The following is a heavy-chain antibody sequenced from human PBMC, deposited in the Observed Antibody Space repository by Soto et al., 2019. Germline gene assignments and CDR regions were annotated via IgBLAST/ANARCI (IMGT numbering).Heavy chain of an antibody. V-gene: IGHV4-30-2*01. Sequence: QVQLVESGSGLVKPSQTLSLTCAVSGGSISSGGYSWSWIRQPPGKGLEWIGYIYHSGSTYYNPSLKSRVTISVDRSKNQFSLKLSSVTAADTAVYYCARGSEVYAIRGGNWFDPWGQGTLVTVSS. D-gene: IGHD2-8*01. CDR2: IYHSGST. J-gene: IGHJ5*02. CDR1: GGSISSGGYS. CDR3: ARGSEVYAIRGGNWFDP.